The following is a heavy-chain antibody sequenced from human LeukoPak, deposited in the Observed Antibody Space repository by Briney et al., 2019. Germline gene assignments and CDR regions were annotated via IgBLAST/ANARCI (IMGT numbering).Heavy chain of an antibody. Sequence: GGSLRLSCAASGFTFTKYWMTWVRQAPGKGLEWVGNIKQDGSDKNYMDSVKGRFTISRDNTKNSVYLQMSSLRAEDTAVYYCARDMPHYFDYWGQGTLVTVSS. CDR1: GFTFTKYW. V-gene: IGHV3-7*01. J-gene: IGHJ4*02. CDR3: ARDMPHYFDY. D-gene: IGHD2-2*01. CDR2: IKQDGSDK.